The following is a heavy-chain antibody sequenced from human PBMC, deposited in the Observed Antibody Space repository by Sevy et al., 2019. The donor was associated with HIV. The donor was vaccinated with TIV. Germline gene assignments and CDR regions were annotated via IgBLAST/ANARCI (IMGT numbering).Heavy chain of an antibody. CDR2: ISGSGGNT. J-gene: IGHJ4*02. Sequence: GALRLSCAASGFTFSSYAMSWVRQAPGKGLEWVSVISGSGGNTYYADSVKGRFTISRDNSKNRLYLQMNSLRAEDTAVYYCAKDRRYGDIGLFDYWGQGTLVTVSS. V-gene: IGHV3-23*01. CDR1: GFTFSSYA. CDR3: AKDRRYGDIGLFDY. D-gene: IGHD4-17*01.